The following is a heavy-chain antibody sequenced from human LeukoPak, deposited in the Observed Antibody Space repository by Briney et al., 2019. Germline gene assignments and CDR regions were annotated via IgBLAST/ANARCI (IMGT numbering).Heavy chain of an antibody. CDR1: GFTFSSYS. J-gene: IGHJ4*02. CDR3: AIKDPPADY. V-gene: IGHV3-21*01. Sequence: GGSLRLSCAASGFTFSSYSMNWVRQAPGKGLEWVSSISSSSSYIYYADSVKGRFTISRDNAKSSLYLQMNSLRAEDTAVYYCAIKDPPADYWGQGTLVTVSS. CDR2: ISSSSSYI.